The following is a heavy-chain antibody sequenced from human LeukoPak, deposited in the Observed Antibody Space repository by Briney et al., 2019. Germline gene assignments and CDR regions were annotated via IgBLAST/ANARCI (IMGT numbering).Heavy chain of an antibody. CDR3: AKDQGVLVPDAFDI. Sequence: GGSLRLPCAASGFTFSSHAMSWGRQAPGKGLEWGSAISGSGGSTYYADSVKGRFTISRDNSKNTLYLQMNSLRAEDTAVYYCAKDQGVLVPDAFDIWGQGTMVTVSS. CDR1: GFTFSSHA. D-gene: IGHD2-15*01. CDR2: ISGSGGST. J-gene: IGHJ3*02. V-gene: IGHV3-23*01.